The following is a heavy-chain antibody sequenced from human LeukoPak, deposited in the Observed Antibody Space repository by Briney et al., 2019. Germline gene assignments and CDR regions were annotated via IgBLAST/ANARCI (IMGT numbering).Heavy chain of an antibody. V-gene: IGHV1-2*02. J-gene: IGHJ4*02. D-gene: IGHD3-3*01. CDR2: INPNSGGT. Sequence: ASVKVSCKASGYTFTGYYMHWVRQAPGQGLEWMGWINPNSGGTNYAQKFQGRVTMTRDTSISTAYMELSRLRSDDTAVYYCASWREEWLPWGPSGGDFRSLIFDYWGQGTLVTVSS. CDR3: ASWREEWLPWGPSGGDFRSLIFDY. CDR1: GYTFTGYY.